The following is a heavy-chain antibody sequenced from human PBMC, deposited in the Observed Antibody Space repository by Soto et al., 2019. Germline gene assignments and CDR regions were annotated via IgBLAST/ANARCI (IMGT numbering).Heavy chain of an antibody. D-gene: IGHD1-1*01. J-gene: IGHJ4*02. CDR2: ISYDGSNK. V-gene: IGHV3-30-3*01. CDR1: GFTFSSYA. Sequence: GGSLRLSCAASGFTFSSYAMHWVRQAPGKGLEWVAVISYDGSNKYYADSVKGRFTISRDTSKNRLYLQMNSLRAEDTAVYYCARDPVEERYSFAYRGQGTLVTVSS. CDR3: ARDPVEERYSFAY.